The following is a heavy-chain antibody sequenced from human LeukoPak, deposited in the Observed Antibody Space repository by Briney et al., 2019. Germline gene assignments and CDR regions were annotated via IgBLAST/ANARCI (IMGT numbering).Heavy chain of an antibody. CDR2: IIPIFGTA. CDR1: GGTFSSYA. D-gene: IGHD3-22*01. V-gene: IGHV1-69*13. CDR3: ARGSYDSSGYYGAFDI. J-gene: IGHJ3*02. Sequence: ASVKVSCKASGGTFSSYAISWVRQAPGQGLEWMGGIIPIFGTANYAQKFQGRVTITADESTSTAYMELSSLRSEDTAVYYCARGSYDSSGYYGAFDIWGQGTMVTVSS.